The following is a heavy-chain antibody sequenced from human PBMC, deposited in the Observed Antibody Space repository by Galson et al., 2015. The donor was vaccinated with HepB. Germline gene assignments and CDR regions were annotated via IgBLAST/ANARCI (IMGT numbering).Heavy chain of an antibody. CDR3: AREDEYGRNYV. CDR2: IYYRT. V-gene: IGHV4-31*11. J-gene: IGHJ4*02. Sequence: TLSLTCAVSGGSISSGGYYWNWIRQHPEQGLEWIGSIYYRTKYNPSFQSRVTMSVETPKNQFSLNLTSVTAADTAIYYCAREDEYGRNYVWGQGIRVIVSA. D-gene: IGHD3-16*01. CDR1: GGSISSGGYY.